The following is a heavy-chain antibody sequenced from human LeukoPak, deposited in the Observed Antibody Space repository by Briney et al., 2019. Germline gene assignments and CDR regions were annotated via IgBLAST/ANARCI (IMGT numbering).Heavy chain of an antibody. CDR1: GGSISSYY. Sequence: SETLSLTCTVSGGSISSYYWSWIRQPPGKGLEWIGYIYYSGSTNYNPSLKSRVTISVDTSKNQFSLKLSSVTAADTAVYYCARGYYDILTGYQHFFDYWGQGTLVTVSS. J-gene: IGHJ4*02. CDR3: ARGYYDILTGYQHFFDY. D-gene: IGHD3-9*01. V-gene: IGHV4-59*12. CDR2: IYYSGST.